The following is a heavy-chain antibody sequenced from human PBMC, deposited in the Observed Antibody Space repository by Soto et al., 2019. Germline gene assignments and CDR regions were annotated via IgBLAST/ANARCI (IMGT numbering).Heavy chain of an antibody. Sequence: ESLSLSRAASGFTFSSSWMSWVRQAPGKGLEWVANIKQDGSEKYYVDSVKGRFTISRDNAKNSLYLQMNSLRAEDTAVYYCARAFYERVTGDYFPALFDYCGQGSLVIGSS. D-gene: IGHD3-9*01. V-gene: IGHV3-7*01. J-gene: IGHJ4*02. CDR1: GFTFSSSW. CDR3: ARAFYERVTGDYFPALFDY. CDR2: IKQDGSEK.